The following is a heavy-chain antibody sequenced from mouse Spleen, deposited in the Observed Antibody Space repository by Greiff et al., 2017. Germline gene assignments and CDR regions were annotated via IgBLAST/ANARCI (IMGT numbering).Heavy chain of an antibody. CDR3: ARTGDRGYSCFAY. J-gene: IGHJ2*01. V-gene: IGHV1-69*01. D-gene: IGHD3-1*01. CDR2: IDPADSNT. Sequence: QVQLQQPGAELVMPGASVKLSCKASGYTFTSYWMHWVKQRPGQGLVWIGEIDPADSNTNYNQKFKGKATLTVDKSSSTAYMQLSSLTSEDSAVYYCARTGDRGYSCFAYWGQGTPVTVSA. CDR1: GYTFTSYW.